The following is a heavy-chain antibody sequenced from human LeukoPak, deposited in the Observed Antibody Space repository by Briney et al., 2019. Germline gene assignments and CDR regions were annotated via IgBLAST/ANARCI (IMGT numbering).Heavy chain of an antibody. V-gene: IGHV1-69*13. CDR1: GGTFSSYA. J-gene: IGHJ4*02. CDR3: ARVSYDFWSGYPDC. CDR2: IIPIFGTA. D-gene: IGHD3-3*01. Sequence: SVKVSCKASGGTFSSYAISWVRQAPGQGLEWMGGIIPIFGTANYAQKFQGRVTITADESTSTAYMELSSLRSDDTAVYYCARVSYDFWSGYPDCWGQGTLVTVSS.